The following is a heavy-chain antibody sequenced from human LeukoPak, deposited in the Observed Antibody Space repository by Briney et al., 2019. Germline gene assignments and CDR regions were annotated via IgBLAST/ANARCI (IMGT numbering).Heavy chain of an antibody. Sequence: GGSLRLSCAASGFTFSSYGMHWVRQAPGKGLEWVVFIRYDGSNKYYADSVKGRFTISSDNSKNTLYLQMNSLRAEDTAVYYCAKDGSGYSYGYNAHVDYWGQGTLVTVSS. CDR2: IRYDGSNK. J-gene: IGHJ4*02. CDR1: GFTFSSYG. D-gene: IGHD5-18*01. V-gene: IGHV3-30*02. CDR3: AKDGSGYSYGYNAHVDY.